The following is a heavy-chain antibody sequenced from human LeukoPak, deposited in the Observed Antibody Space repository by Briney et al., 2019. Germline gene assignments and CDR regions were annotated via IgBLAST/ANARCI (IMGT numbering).Heavy chain of an antibody. D-gene: IGHD6-6*01. V-gene: IGHV1-69*05. CDR2: IIPIFGTA. J-gene: IGHJ3*02. CDR3: AREYSSSHRDAFDI. Sequence: SVKVSCKASGGTFSSYAISWVRQAPGQGLEWMGGIIPIFGTANYAQKFQGRVTITTDESTSTAYMELSSLRSEDTAVYYCAREYSSSHRDAFDIWGQGTMVTVSS. CDR1: GGTFSSYA.